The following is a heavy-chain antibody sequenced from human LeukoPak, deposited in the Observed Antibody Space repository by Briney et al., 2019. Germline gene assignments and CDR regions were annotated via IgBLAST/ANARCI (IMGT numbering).Heavy chain of an antibody. Sequence: GGSLRLSCAASGFTFSNYAMSWVRQAPGKGLEWVSAISGSGDSTYYADSVKGRFTISRDNSKNTLYLQMNSLRAEDTAVYYCASAPYGSGTFLDYWGQGTLVTVSS. CDR1: GFTFSNYA. D-gene: IGHD3-10*01. J-gene: IGHJ4*02. V-gene: IGHV3-23*01. CDR2: ISGSGDST. CDR3: ASAPYGSGTFLDY.